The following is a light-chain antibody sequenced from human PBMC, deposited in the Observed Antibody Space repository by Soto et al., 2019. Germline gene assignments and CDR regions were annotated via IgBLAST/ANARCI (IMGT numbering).Light chain of an antibody. J-gene: IGKJ5*01. Sequence: DIQMTQSPSTLSASVGDRVTITCRASQSISSWLAWYQQKPGKAPKLLIYDASSLESGVPSRFNGSGSGTDFTLTISALQPEDFATYYCQQSYGTPFTFGQGTRLEIK. CDR2: DAS. CDR1: QSISSW. CDR3: QQSYGTPFT. V-gene: IGKV1-5*01.